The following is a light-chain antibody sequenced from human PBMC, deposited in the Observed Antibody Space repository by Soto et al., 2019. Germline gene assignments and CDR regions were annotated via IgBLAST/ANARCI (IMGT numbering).Light chain of an antibody. CDR3: QQSYSTPVA. V-gene: IGKV1-39*01. CDR2: AAS. CDR1: QSISSY. Sequence: DIQMTQSPSSLSASVGDRVTITCRASQSISSYLNWYQQKPGKAPKLLIYAASSLQSGVPSRFSGSGSGTDFTFTISSLQPEDFATYYCQQSYSTPVAFGQGTKVEIK. J-gene: IGKJ1*01.